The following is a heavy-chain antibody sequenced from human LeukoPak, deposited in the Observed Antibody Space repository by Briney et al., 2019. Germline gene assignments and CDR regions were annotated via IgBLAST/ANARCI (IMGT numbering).Heavy chain of an antibody. CDR1: GGTFSSYT. Sequence: KISCKASGGTFSSYTISWVRQAPGQGLEWMGRIIPILGIANYAQKFQGRVTITADKSTSTAYMELSSLRSEDTAVYYCARSGCSSTSCYLHNWFDPWGQGTLVTVSS. CDR3: ARSGCSSTSCYLHNWFDP. J-gene: IGHJ5*02. CDR2: IIPILGIA. D-gene: IGHD2-2*01. V-gene: IGHV1-69*02.